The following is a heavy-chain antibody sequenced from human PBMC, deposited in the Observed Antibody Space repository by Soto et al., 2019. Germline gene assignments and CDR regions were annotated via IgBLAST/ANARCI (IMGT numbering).Heavy chain of an antibody. D-gene: IGHD3-10*01. CDR1: GGSIRSGGYS. CDR2: IYYSGST. V-gene: IGHV4-61*08. J-gene: IGHJ4*02. CDR3: ARAPRGNYGYPSYFDY. Sequence: SETLSVTCAVAGGSIRSGGYSWSWIRQPPGKGLEWIGYIYYSGSTNYNPSLKSRVTISVDTSKNQFSLKLSSVTAADTAVYYCARAPRGNYGYPSYFDYWGQGTLVTV.